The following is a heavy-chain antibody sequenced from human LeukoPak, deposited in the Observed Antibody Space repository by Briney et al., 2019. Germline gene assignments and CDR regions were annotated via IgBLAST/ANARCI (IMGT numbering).Heavy chain of an antibody. J-gene: IGHJ3*02. CDR2: LNWNGGST. V-gene: IGHV3-20*04. Sequence: PGGSLRLSCAASGFTFDDYGMSWVRQAPGKGLEWVSGLNWNGGSTGYADSVKGRFTISRDNAKNSLYLQMNSLRAEDTALYYCAKDIYYEQHDAFDIWGQGTMVTVSS. CDR1: GFTFDDYG. D-gene: IGHD3-22*01. CDR3: AKDIYYEQHDAFDI.